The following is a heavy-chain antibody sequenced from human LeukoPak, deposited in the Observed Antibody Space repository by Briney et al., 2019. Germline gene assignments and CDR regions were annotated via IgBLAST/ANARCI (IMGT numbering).Heavy chain of an antibody. D-gene: IGHD5-12*01. CDR1: GGSISSSSYY. V-gene: IGHV4-39*01. CDR3: ARHYSGYDLHMDV. Sequence: SETLSLTCTVSGGSISSSSYYWGWIRQPPGKGLEWIGSIYYSGSIYYNPSLKSRVIISVDTSKNQFSLKLSSVTAADTAVYYCARHYSGYDLHMDVWGKGTTVTVSS. CDR2: IYYSGSI. J-gene: IGHJ6*03.